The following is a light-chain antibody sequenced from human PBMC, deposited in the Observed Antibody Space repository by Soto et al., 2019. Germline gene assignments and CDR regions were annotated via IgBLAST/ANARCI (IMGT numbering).Light chain of an antibody. J-gene: IGKJ4*01. CDR1: QSVSSSY. CDR2: GAS. V-gene: IGKV3-20*01. Sequence: EIVLTQSPGTLCLSPGERTTLSCRASQSVSSSYLAWYQQKPGQAPRLLIYGASSRAIGIPDRFSGSGSGTDFTLTISRLEPEDFAVYYCQQSGNSPLTFGGGTKVDIK. CDR3: QQSGNSPLT.